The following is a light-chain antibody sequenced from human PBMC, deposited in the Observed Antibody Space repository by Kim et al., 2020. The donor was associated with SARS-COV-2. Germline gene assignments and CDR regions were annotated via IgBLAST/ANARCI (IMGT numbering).Light chain of an antibody. Sequence: QSVLTQPPSASGTPGQRVTISCSGSSSNIGRNYVYWYQQLPGTAPKLLIYRNNQRSSGVPDRFSGSKSGTSASLAISGLRSEDEADYYCAAWDDSLSSWLFGGGTQLTVL. J-gene: IGLJ3*02. CDR3: AAWDDSLSSWL. V-gene: IGLV1-47*01. CDR1: SSNIGRNY. CDR2: RNN.